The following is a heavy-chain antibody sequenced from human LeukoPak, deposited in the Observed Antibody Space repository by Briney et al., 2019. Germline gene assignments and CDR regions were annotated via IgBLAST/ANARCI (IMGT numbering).Heavy chain of an antibody. J-gene: IGHJ4*02. CDR3: GRRFCNSCPLDF. CDR2: FHAGGGP. D-gene: IGHD2-21*01. V-gene: IGHV3-66*04. CDR1: GFNVTTNN. Sequence: PGGSLRLSCVGSGFNVTTNNMYWVRQAPGKGLECVSAFHAGGGPDYADSVRDRFTISRDSSKNTLYLQMNGLRAEDTAVYFCGRRFCNSCPLDFWGQGTLVTVSS.